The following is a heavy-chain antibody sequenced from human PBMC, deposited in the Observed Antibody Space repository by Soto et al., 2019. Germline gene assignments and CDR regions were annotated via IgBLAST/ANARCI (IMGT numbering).Heavy chain of an antibody. V-gene: IGHV6-1*01. CDR3: AREGVVWSYWGNAFNV. Sequence: QVQLQQSGPGLVKPSETLSLTCAISADSVSSNDAAWNWIRQSPSRGLEWLGRTYYRSKWMSDYTVSVKSRITLNPDTSKNQYSLQLSSVTPEDTAFYYCAREGVVWSYWGNAFNVWGQGTMVTVSS. J-gene: IGHJ3*01. D-gene: IGHD1-26*01. CDR2: TYYRSKWMS. CDR1: ADSVSSNDAA.